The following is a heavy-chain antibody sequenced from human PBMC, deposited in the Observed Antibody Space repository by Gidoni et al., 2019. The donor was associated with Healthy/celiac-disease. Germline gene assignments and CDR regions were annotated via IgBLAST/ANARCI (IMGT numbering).Heavy chain of an antibody. V-gene: IGHV5-51*01. J-gene: IGHJ4*02. D-gene: IGHD3-3*01. Sequence: EVQPVQSGAEAKKPGESLKISCKGSGYRFTSYWIDWVCQMPGKGLEWRGIIYPGDSETRYSPSFQGQVTISADKSISTAYLQWSSLKASDTAMYYCARRLEWFEGGFDYWGQGTLVTVSS. CDR1: GYRFTSYW. CDR3: ARRLEWFEGGFDY. CDR2: IYPGDSET.